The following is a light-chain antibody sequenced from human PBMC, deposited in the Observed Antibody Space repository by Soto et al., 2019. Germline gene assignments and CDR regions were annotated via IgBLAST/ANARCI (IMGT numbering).Light chain of an antibody. Sequence: IVMTQSPDSLAVSLGERATINCKSSQSVLYSSNNKNYLAWYQQKPGQPPKLLIYWASTRESGVPDRFSGGGSGTDFTLTISSLQAEDVAVYYCQQYYSTPTWTFGQGTKVEIK. CDR2: WAS. CDR1: QSVLYSSNNKNY. V-gene: IGKV4-1*01. J-gene: IGKJ1*01. CDR3: QQYYSTPTWT.